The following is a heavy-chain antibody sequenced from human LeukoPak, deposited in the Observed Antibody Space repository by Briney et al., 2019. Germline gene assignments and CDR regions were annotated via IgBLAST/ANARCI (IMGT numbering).Heavy chain of an antibody. CDR3: ARGRVTMVRGVRAAWFDP. CDR2: IYHSGST. V-gene: IGHV4-30-2*01. CDR1: GGSISSGGYS. Sequence: SETLSLTCAVSGGSISSGGYSWSWIRQPPGKGLEWFGNIYHSGSTYYNPSLKSRVTISVDRSKKQFSLKLSSVTAADTAVYYCARGRVTMVRGVRAAWFDPWGQGTLVTVSS. J-gene: IGHJ5*02. D-gene: IGHD3-10*01.